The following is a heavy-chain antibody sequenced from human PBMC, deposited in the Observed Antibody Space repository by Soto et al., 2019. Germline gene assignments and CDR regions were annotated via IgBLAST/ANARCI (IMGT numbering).Heavy chain of an antibody. V-gene: IGHV3-21*01. CDR2: ISSSSSYI. CDR3: ARDSELRNQYYFDY. Sequence: GSLRLSCAASGFTFSSYSMNWVRQAPGKGLEWVSSISSSSSYIYYADSVKGRFTISRDNAKNSLYLQMNSLRAEDTAVYYCARDSELRNQYYFDYWGQGTLVTVSS. CDR1: GFTFSSYS. D-gene: IGHD1-26*01. J-gene: IGHJ4*02.